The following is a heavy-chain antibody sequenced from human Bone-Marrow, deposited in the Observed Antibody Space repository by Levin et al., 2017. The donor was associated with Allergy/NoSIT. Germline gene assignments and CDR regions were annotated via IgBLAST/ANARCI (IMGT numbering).Heavy chain of an antibody. V-gene: IGHV4-30-2*01. CDR2: IYHSGST. CDR1: GGSISSGGYS. Sequence: SETLSLTCAVSGGSISSGGYSWSWIRQPPGKGLEWIGYIYHSGSTYYNPSLKSRVTISVDRSKNQISLKLSSVTAADTAVYYCARYTMATPIDAFDSWGQGTTVIVSS. J-gene: IGHJ3*02. D-gene: IGHD4-23*01. CDR3: ARYTMATPIDAFDS.